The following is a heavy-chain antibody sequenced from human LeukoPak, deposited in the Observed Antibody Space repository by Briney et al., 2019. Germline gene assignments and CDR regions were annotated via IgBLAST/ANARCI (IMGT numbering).Heavy chain of an antibody. CDR1: GFTFSNYN. Sequence: GRSLRPSCAASGFTFSNYNMDGVRRAPGKGLEWVSYISRRGSYTYYADSVKGRFTISRDNAKSPLYLQMNSLRAEDTAGDYCARIDAFEIWGQGKMVSVSS. V-gene: IGHV3-21*06. CDR2: ISRRGSYT. CDR3: ARIDAFEI. J-gene: IGHJ3*02.